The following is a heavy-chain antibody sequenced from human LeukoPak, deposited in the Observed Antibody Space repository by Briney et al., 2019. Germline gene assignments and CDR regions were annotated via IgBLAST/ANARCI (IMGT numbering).Heavy chain of an antibody. J-gene: IGHJ4*02. CDR1: GFTFSSYA. Sequence: GGSLRLSCAASGFTFSSYAMSWVRQAPGKGLEWVSAISGSGGSTYYADSVKGRFTISRDNSKNTLYLQMNSLRAEDTAVYYCARGLRNTILGGDYYWGQGTLVTVYS. D-gene: IGHD3-3*01. V-gene: IGHV3-23*01. CDR3: ARGLRNTILGGDYY. CDR2: ISGSGGST.